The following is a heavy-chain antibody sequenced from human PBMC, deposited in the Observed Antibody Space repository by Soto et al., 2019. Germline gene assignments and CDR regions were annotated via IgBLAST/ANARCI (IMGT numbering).Heavy chain of an antibody. V-gene: IGHV3-30*04. Sequence: QVQLVESGGGVVQPGRSLRLSCAASGFTFSSYAMHWVRQAPGKGLEWVALISFDGRKEYYADSVKGRFTISRDNPKNTLYLQMNSLRPEDTAAYYCARDGYSMDVWGQGTTVTVSS. CDR3: ARDGYSMDV. CDR1: GFTFSSYA. CDR2: ISFDGRKE. J-gene: IGHJ6*02.